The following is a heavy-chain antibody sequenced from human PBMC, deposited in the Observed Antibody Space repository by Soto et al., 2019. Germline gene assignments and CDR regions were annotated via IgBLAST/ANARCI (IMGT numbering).Heavy chain of an antibody. J-gene: IGHJ5*02. D-gene: IGHD2-2*01. V-gene: IGHV4-59*08. CDR3: ARWIRGXCSSTSCYWSWFDP. CDR1: GGSISSYY. Sequence: SETLSLTCTVSGGSISSYYWSWIRQPPGKGLEWIGYIYYSGSTNYNPSLKSRVTISVDTSKNQFSLKLSSVTAADTAVYYCARWIRGXCSSTSCYWSWFDPWGQGTLVTVSS. CDR2: IYYSGST.